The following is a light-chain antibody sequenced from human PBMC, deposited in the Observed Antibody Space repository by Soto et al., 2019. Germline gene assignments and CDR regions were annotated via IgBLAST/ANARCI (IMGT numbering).Light chain of an antibody. Sequence: EIVLTQSPATLSLXPGERXTLSCRASQSVSSYLAWYQQKPGQAPRLLIYDASNRATGIPARFSGSGSGTDFTLTISTLEPEDXAVYXXXQRSNWPPTFGGGTKVEIK. CDR3: XQRSNWPPT. J-gene: IGKJ4*01. CDR2: DAS. V-gene: IGKV3-11*01. CDR1: QSVSSY.